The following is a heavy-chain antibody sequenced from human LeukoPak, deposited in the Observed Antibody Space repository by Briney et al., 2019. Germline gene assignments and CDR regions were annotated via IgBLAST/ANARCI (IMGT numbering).Heavy chain of an antibody. CDR1: GYTFTGYY. Sequence: ASVKVSCKASGYTFTGYYMHWVRQAPGQGLEWMGWINPNSGGTNYAQKFQGRVTMTRDTSISTAYMELSRLRSDDTAVYYCARDFYSRDYYYYMDVWGKGTTVTVSS. CDR2: INPNSGGT. D-gene: IGHD2-21*01. J-gene: IGHJ6*03. CDR3: ARDFYSRDYYYYMDV. V-gene: IGHV1-2*02.